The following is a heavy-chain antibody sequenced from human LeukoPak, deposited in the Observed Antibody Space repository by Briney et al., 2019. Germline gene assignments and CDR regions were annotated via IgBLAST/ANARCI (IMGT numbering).Heavy chain of an antibody. Sequence: GGSLRLSCTASGFTFSNYWMSWVRQAPGKGLECVAYIKEDGSDKNYVDSVKGRFTISRDNPKNTLYLQMNSLRAEDTAVYYCAKSHMVRGVIISPDFDYWGQGTLVTASS. V-gene: IGHV3-7*03. CDR3: AKSHMVRGVIISPDFDY. CDR1: GFTFSNYW. CDR2: IKEDGSDK. J-gene: IGHJ4*02. D-gene: IGHD3-10*01.